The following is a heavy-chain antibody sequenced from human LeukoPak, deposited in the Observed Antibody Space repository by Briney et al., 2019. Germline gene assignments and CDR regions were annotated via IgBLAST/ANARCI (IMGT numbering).Heavy chain of an antibody. CDR2: MNKDGSEK. J-gene: IGHJ4*02. Sequence: PGGSLRLSCATSRFTFSISWMTWVRQAPGKGLEGVAFMNKDGSEKNCVDSVQGRFTISRDDAKNSLFLQMNSLRAEDTAVYYCARGGVSGGFDYWGQGTLVTVSS. CDR1: RFTFSISW. D-gene: IGHD1-26*01. CDR3: ARGGVSGGFDY. V-gene: IGHV3-7*03.